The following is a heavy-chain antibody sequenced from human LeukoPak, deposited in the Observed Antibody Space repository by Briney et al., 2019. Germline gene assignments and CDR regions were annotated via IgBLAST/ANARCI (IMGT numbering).Heavy chain of an antibody. D-gene: IGHD3-16*02. CDR3: AIGHSNSDY. V-gene: IGHV4-4*02. Sequence: SGTLSLTCVVSGVSISSSNWWSWVRQPPGKGLEWTGENYDSGGTNYNPSLKSRVTISVDKSRNQFYLRLTSLTAADTAVYFCAIGHSNSDYWGQGTLVTVSS. CDR1: GVSISSSNW. CDR2: NYDSGGT. J-gene: IGHJ4*02.